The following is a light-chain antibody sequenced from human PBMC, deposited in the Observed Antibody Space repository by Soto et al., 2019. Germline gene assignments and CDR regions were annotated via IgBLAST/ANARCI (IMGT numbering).Light chain of an antibody. Sequence: QAVVTQEPSLTVSPGGTVTLTCASSTGAVTTGHWPHWFQQKRGQTPRTLIYDTNNRHSWTPARFSGSLLGGKAALTLSDAQPEDEADYYCLLIYENGGEVFGAGTQLTVL. J-gene: IGLJ7*01. CDR2: DTN. V-gene: IGLV7-46*01. CDR1: TGAVTTGHW. CDR3: LLIYENGGEV.